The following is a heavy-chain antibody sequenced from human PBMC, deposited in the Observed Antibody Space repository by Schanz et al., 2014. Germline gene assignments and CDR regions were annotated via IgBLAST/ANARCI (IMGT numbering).Heavy chain of an antibody. J-gene: IGHJ4*02. CDR1: GFTFNSNA. D-gene: IGHD3-10*01. Sequence: EGQLAESGGGLVQPGGSLRLSCAASGFTFNSNAMRWVRQAPGKGLEWVSYISSSGTTIYYADSVKGRFTISRDNAKNSLFLQMNSLRVEDTAVYYWARLPVGYGSGIWDVWGQGALVTVSS. CDR3: ARLPVGYGSGIWDV. V-gene: IGHV3-48*03. CDR2: ISSSGTTI.